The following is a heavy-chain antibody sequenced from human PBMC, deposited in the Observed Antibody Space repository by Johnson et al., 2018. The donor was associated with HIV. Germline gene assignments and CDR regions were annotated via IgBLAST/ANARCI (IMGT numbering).Heavy chain of an antibody. Sequence: QVHLVESGGGVVQPGRSLRLSCAASGFTFNSYAMHWVRQAPGKGLEWVAVISYDGSNKYQKDSVKGRFTISRDNSKNTLYLQMNSLRVEDTAVYYCARSKDCSGGSCPDGFDIWGQGTMVIVS. J-gene: IGHJ3*02. D-gene: IGHD2-15*01. V-gene: IGHV3-30-3*01. CDR3: ARSKDCSGGSCPDGFDI. CDR2: ISYDGSNK. CDR1: GFTFNSYA.